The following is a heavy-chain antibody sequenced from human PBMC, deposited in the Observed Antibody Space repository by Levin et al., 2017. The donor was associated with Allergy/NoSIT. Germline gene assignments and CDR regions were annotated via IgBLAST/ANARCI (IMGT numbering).Heavy chain of an antibody. CDR3: ARGRVGAMLWWFDP. J-gene: IGHJ5*02. CDR2: IKQDGSEK. Sequence: PGGSLRLSCAASGFTFSSYWMSWVRQAPGKGLEWVANIKQDGSEKYYVDSVKGRFTISRDNAKNSLYLQMNSLRAEDTAVYYCARGRVGAMLWWFDPWGQGTLVTVSS. V-gene: IGHV3-7*01. CDR1: GFTFSSYW. D-gene: IGHD1-26*01.